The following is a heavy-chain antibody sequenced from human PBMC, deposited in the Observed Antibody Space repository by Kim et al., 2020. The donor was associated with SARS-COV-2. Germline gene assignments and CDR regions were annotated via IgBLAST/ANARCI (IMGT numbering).Heavy chain of an antibody. Sequence: SETLSLTCTVSGYSISSGYYWGWIRQPPGKGLEWIGSIYHSGSTYYNPSLKSRVTISVDTSKNQFSLKLSSVTAADTAVYYCARAWVQDGSGSYWVRWF. D-gene: IGHD3-10*01. CDR2: IYHSGST. CDR1: GYSISSGYY. CDR3: ARAWVQDGSGSYWVRWF. J-gene: IGHJ5*01. V-gene: IGHV4-38-2*02.